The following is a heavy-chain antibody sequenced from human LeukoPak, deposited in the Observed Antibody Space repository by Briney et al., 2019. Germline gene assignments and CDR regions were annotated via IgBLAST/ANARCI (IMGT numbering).Heavy chain of an antibody. CDR3: AKEAILERHPLFDY. Sequence: GRSLRLSCAASGFTFDDYAMHWVRQAPGKGLEWVSGISWDSGSIGYADSVKGRFTISRDNSKNTLYLQMNSLRAEDTAVYYCAKEAILERHPLFDYWGQGTLVTVSS. D-gene: IGHD1-1*01. J-gene: IGHJ4*02. CDR2: ISWDSGSI. CDR1: GFTFDDYA. V-gene: IGHV3-9*01.